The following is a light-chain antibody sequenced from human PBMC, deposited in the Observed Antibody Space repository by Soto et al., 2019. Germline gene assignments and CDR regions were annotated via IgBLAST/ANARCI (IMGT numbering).Light chain of an antibody. Sequence: MTQSPSTLSASVGDGVTITCRASQSVSSNLVWYQQKPGQTPRLLIYGASTRATGIPDRFSGSGSRTEFTLTISSLQSEDFAFYYCQQYNNWPLTFGGGTKVEI. CDR1: QSVSSN. V-gene: IGKV3-15*01. CDR2: GAS. CDR3: QQYNNWPLT. J-gene: IGKJ4*01.